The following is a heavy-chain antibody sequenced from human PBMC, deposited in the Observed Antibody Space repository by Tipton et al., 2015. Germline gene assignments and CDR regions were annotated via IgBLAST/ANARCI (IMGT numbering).Heavy chain of an antibody. V-gene: IGHV4-31*03. CDR1: GGAITSDGFY. CDR2: IFYTGST. Sequence: TLSLTCTVSGGAITSDGFYWSWIRQHPGKGLEWIGYIFYTGSTYYNPSLKSRVTMSVDTSKNQFSLKLSSVTAADTAVYYCARESLLAYYFDYWGQGTLVTVSS. J-gene: IGHJ4*02. CDR3: ARESLLAYYFDY. D-gene: IGHD2/OR15-2a*01.